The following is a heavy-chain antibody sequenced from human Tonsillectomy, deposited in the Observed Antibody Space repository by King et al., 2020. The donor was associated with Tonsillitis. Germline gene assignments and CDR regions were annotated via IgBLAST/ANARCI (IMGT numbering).Heavy chain of an antibody. CDR3: ARGDYDFHYYYYYLDV. Sequence: VQLQESGPGLVKPSETLSLTCTVSGGSTSRQYWSWIRQPPGKGLEWIGYIFYSGSTNYNPSLKSRVTISLDTSKNQFSLQLRSVTAADTAVYYCARGDYDFHYYYYYLDVWGKGTTVTVSS. CDR1: GGSTSRQY. J-gene: IGHJ6*03. D-gene: IGHD3-3*01. CDR2: IFYSGST. V-gene: IGHV4-59*11.